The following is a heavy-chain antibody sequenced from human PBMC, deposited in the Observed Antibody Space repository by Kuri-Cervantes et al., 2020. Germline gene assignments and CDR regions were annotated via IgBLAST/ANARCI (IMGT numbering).Heavy chain of an antibody. CDR3: ARGKKLSVVAGETYYFDY. D-gene: IGHD6-19*01. Sequence: GESLKISCAASGFTFSNAWMSWVRQAPGKGLEWVGRIKSKTDGGTTDYAAPVKGRFTISRDDSKNTLYLQMNSLRAEDTAVYYCARGKKLSVVAGETYYFDYWGQGTLVTVSS. V-gene: IGHV3-15*01. CDR2: IKSKTDGGTT. CDR1: GFTFSNAW. J-gene: IGHJ4*02.